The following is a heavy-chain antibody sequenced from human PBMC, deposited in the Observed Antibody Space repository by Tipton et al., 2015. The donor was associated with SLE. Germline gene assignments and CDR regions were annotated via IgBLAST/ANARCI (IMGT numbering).Heavy chain of an antibody. CDR1: GGSISSNY. CDR2: ISYGGGT. J-gene: IGHJ6*02. D-gene: IGHD2-21*02. CDR3: ARGMVTWRGAILGVDV. V-gene: IGHV4-59*08. Sequence: LRLSCSVSGGSISSNYWIWIRQPPGKGLEWIGYISYGGGTNYNPSLKSRVTISVDTAKNQLSLKLTSVTAADTAVYYCARGMVTWRGAILGVDVWGQGTTVNVSS.